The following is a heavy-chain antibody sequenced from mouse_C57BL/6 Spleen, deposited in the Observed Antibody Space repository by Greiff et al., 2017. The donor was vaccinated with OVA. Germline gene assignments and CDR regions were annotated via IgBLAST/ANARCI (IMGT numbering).Heavy chain of an antibody. D-gene: IGHD1-1*01. CDR1: GYAFSSYW. CDR2: IYPGDGDT. CDR3: ARSGYYGSFYFDY. V-gene: IGHV1-80*01. J-gene: IGHJ2*01. Sequence: VKLVESGAELVKPGASVKISCKASGYAFSSYWMNWVKQRPGKGLEWIGQIYPGDGDTNYNGKFKGKATLTADKSSSTAYMQLSSLTSEDSAVYFCARSGYYGSFYFDYWGQGTTLTVSS.